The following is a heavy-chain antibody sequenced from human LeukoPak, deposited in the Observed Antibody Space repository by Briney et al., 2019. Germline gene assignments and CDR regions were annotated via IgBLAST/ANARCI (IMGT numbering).Heavy chain of an antibody. CDR3: ARAIPGLYYDSSGYLGY. D-gene: IGHD3-22*01. V-gene: IGHV1-69*05. Sequence: SVKVSCKASGGTFSSYAISWVRQAPGQGLEWVGGIIPIFGTANYAQKFQGRVTITTDESTSTAYMELSSLRSEDTAVYYCARAIPGLYYDSSGYLGYWGQGTLVTVSS. J-gene: IGHJ4*02. CDR1: GGTFSSYA. CDR2: IIPIFGTA.